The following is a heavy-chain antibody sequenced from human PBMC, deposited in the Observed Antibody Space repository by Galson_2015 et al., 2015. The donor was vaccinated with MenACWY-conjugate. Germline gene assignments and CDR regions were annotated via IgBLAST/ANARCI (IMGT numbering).Heavy chain of an antibody. CDR3: ARDLNNCYFDY. CDR1: GFTFSTFG. J-gene: IGHJ4*02. D-gene: IGHD1-20*01. CDR2: IWYDGSQI. V-gene: IGHV3-33*01. Sequence: SLRLSCAASGFTFSTFGMSWVRQAPGKGLEWVAVIWYDGSQIYYADSVRGRFTISRDSSKNTLYLQMDRLRDEDTAVYYCARDLNNCYFDYWGQGTPVTVSS.